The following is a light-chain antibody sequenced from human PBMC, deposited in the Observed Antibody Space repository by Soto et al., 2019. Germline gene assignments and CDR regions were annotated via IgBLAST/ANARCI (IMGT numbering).Light chain of an antibody. Sequence: DIQMTQSPSSLSASVGDRVTITCRASQSISSYLNWYQQKPGKAPKLLIYAASSLQSGVPSRFSGSGSGTDFTLTISSLYSEDFGTYYDLQSYSTPRTFG. CDR1: QSISSY. CDR2: AAS. J-gene: IGKJ1*01. CDR3: LQSYSTPRT. V-gene: IGKV1-39*01.